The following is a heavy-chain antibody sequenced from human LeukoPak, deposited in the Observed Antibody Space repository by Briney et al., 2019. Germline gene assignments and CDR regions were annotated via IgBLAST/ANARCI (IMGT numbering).Heavy chain of an antibody. J-gene: IGHJ3*02. V-gene: IGHV4-38-2*02. Sequence: SETLSLTCTVSGYSISSGYYWGWIRQPPGKGLEWIGSIYHSGSTYYNPSLKSRVTISVDTSKNHFSLKLSSVTAADTAVYYCARTIRGWIAVAGIDAFDIWGQGTMVTVSS. CDR1: GYSISSGYY. CDR2: IYHSGST. CDR3: ARTIRGWIAVAGIDAFDI. D-gene: IGHD6-19*01.